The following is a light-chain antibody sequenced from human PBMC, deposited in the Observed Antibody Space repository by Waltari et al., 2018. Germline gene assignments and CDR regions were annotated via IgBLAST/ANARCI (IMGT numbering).Light chain of an antibody. CDR3: SSYTSSSTRGV. CDR1: SSDVGGYNY. J-gene: IGLJ3*02. V-gene: IGLV2-14*03. CDR2: DVS. Sequence: QSALTQPASVSGSPGQSITISCTGTSSDVGGYNYVPWYQQHPGKAPKLMIYDVSNRPSGVSNRFSGSKSGNTASLTISGLQAEDEADYYCSSYTSSSTRGVFGGGTKLTVL.